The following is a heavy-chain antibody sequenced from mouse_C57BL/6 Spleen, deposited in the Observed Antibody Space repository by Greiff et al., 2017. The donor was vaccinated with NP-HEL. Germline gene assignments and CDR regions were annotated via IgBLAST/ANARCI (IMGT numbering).Heavy chain of an antibody. J-gene: IGHJ2*01. CDR1: GYTFTDYY. Sequence: VQLQQSGPELVKPGASVKISCKASGYTFTDYYMNWVKQSHGKSLEWIGDINPNNGGTSYNQKFKGKATLTVDKSSSTAYMELRSLTSEDSAVYYCARWAGSSYVGYFDYWGQGTTLTVSS. V-gene: IGHV1-26*01. D-gene: IGHD1-1*01. CDR2: INPNNGGT. CDR3: ARWAGSSYVGYFDY.